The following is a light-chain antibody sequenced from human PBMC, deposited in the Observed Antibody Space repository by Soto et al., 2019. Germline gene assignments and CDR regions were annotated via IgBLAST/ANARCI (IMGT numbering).Light chain of an antibody. CDR2: AAS. CDR1: QGISTW. Sequence: DIQMTQFPSSLSASVGDRVNITCRASQGISTWLAWYQQKPDRAPKSLIYAASRVQSGVPPRFRGSGPERDLTITISSLTPEDFATYYCQKYNRYTRALGQGNKVEIK. V-gene: IGKV1D-16*01. CDR3: QKYNRYTRA. J-gene: IGKJ1*01.